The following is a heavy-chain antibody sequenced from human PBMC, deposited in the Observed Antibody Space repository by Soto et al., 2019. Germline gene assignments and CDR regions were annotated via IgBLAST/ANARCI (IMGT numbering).Heavy chain of an antibody. CDR2: INQDGNEI. Sequence: EVQLVESGGDLVQPGGSLRLSCAVSGLIFNNYWMNWVRQAPGKGLEWVANINQDGNEINYVDSVKGRFTVSRDNAKRSLYLQMNSLRVEDTAVYYCARDAFLYSRGAYYDHWGQGTLVTVSS. J-gene: IGHJ4*02. D-gene: IGHD4-4*01. V-gene: IGHV3-7*01. CDR1: GLIFNNYW. CDR3: ARDAFLYSRGAYYDH.